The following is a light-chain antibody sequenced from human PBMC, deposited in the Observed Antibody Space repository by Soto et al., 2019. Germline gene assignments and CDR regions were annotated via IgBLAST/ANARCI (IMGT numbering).Light chain of an antibody. V-gene: IGKV1-5*03. CDR3: QQFNNYPWT. CDR1: QSISSW. J-gene: IGKJ1*01. Sequence: DIQMTQSPSTLSASVGDRVTITCWASQSISSWLAWYQQKPGKAPNLLIFKASSLESGVPSRFSGSGSGTEFTLTLSSLQPDDFATYYCQQFNNYPWTFGQGTRVEI. CDR2: KAS.